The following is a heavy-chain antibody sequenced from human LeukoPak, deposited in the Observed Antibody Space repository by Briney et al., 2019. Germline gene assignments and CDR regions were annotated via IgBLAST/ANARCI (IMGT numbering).Heavy chain of an antibody. CDR3: AKLWPPSYSELLWFGELEPDAFDI. D-gene: IGHD3-10*01. CDR2: IYSGGST. J-gene: IGHJ3*02. V-gene: IGHV3-53*01. Sequence: GGSLRLSCAASGFTVSSNYMSWVRQAPGKGLEWVSVIYSGGSTYYADSVKGRFTISRDNSKNTLYLQMNSLRAEDTAVYYCAKLWPPSYSELLWFGELEPDAFDIWGQGTMVTVSS. CDR1: GFTVSSNY.